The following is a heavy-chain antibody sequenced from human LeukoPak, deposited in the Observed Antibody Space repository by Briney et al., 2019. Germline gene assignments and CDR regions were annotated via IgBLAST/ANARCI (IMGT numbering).Heavy chain of an antibody. D-gene: IGHD1-1*01. J-gene: IGHJ4*02. CDR1: GFTFSTYG. CDR3: AKLATGTTYN. CDR2: IGGSGAST. Sequence: GGSLRLSCAASGFTFSTYGMGWVRQAPGKGLEWVSAIGGSGASTYYADSVKGRFTISRDNSKSMLYLQMNSLRADDTAIYYCAKLATGTTYNWGQGTPVTVSS. V-gene: IGHV3-23*01.